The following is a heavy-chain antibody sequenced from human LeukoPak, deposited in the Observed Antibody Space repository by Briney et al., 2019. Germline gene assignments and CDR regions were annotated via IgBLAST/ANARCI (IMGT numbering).Heavy chain of an antibody. V-gene: IGHV1-18*01. CDR1: GYTFTSYG. Sequence: ASVKVSCKASGYTFTSYGISWVRQAPGQGLEWMGWISAYNGNTNFAQKLQGRVTMTTDTSTSTAYMELRSLRSDDSAVYYCARDRGPRVLTGTTMRYYFDYWGQGTLVTVSS. D-gene: IGHD1-20*01. J-gene: IGHJ4*02. CDR2: ISAYNGNT. CDR3: ARDRGPRVLTGTTMRYYFDY.